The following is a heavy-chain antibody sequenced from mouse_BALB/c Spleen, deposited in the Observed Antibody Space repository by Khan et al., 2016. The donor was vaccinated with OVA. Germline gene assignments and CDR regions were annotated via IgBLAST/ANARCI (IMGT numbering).Heavy chain of an antibody. CDR3: ARKDYYDYDPFPY. CDR2: INYSGNT. J-gene: IGHJ3*01. CDR1: GYSITSEYA. D-gene: IGHD2-4*01. V-gene: IGHV3-2*02. Sequence: QFEESGPGLVKPSQSLSLTCTVTGYSITSEYAWNWIRQFPGNKLEWMGYINYSGNTRFNPSLKSRTSITRDTSKNQFFLQLNSVTTEDTATYYCARKDYYDYDPFPYWGQGTLVTVSA.